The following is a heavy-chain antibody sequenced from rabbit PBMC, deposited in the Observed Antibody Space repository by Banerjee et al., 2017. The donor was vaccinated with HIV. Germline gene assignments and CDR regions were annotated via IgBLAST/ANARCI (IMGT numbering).Heavy chain of an antibody. V-gene: IGHV1S40*01. CDR3: ARDTSSSFSSYGMDL. D-gene: IGHD1-1*01. CDR1: GVSFSGSSY. J-gene: IGHJ6*01. Sequence: QSLEESGGDLVKPEGSLTLTCIASGVSFSGSSYMCWVRQAPEKGLEWIACIEGGSSSFTYFASWAKGRFTISKTSSTTVTLQMTSLTAADTATYFCARDTSSSFSSYGMDLWGQGTLVTVS. CDR2: IEGGSSSFT.